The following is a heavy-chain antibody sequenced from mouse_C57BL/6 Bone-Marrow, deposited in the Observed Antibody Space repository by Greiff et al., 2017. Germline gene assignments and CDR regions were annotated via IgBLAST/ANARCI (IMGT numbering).Heavy chain of an antibody. CDR2: IDPSDSYT. D-gene: IGHD2-3*01. V-gene: IGHV1-69*01. Sequence: QVQLKQSGAELVMPGASVKLSCKASGYTFTSYWMHWVKQRPGQGLEWIGEIDPSDSYTNYNQKFKGKSTLTVDKSSSTAYMQLSSLTSEDSAVYYCARRRDYDPFAYWGQGTLVTVSA. CDR3: ARRRDYDPFAY. CDR1: GYTFTSYW. J-gene: IGHJ3*01.